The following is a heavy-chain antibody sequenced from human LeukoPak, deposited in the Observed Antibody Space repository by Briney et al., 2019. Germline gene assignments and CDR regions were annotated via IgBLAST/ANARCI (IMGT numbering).Heavy chain of an antibody. D-gene: IGHD2-8*01. CDR3: ARHVEGYCTNGVCYWGP. CDR1: GGSISSYY. CDR2: IYYSGST. V-gene: IGHV4-59*08. Sequence: SETLSLTCTVSGGSISSYYWSWIRQPPGKGLEWIGYIYYSGSTNYNPSLKSRVTISVDTSKNQFSLKLSSVTAADTAVYYCARHVEGYCTNGVCYWGPWGQGTLVTVSS. J-gene: IGHJ5*02.